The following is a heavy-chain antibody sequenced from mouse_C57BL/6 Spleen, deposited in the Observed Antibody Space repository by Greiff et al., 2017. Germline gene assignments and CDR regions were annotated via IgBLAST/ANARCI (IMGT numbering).Heavy chain of an antibody. J-gene: IGHJ3*01. CDR1: GYTFTSYW. CDR3: ARSEIYYYGSSYGFAY. Sequence: QVQLQQPGAELVKPGASVKMSCKASGYTFTSYWITWVKQRPGQGLEWIGDIYPGSGSTNYNEKFKSKATLTVDTSSSTAYMQLSSLTSEDSAVYYCARSEIYYYGSSYGFAYWGQGTLVTVSA. CDR2: IYPGSGST. D-gene: IGHD1-1*01. V-gene: IGHV1-55*01.